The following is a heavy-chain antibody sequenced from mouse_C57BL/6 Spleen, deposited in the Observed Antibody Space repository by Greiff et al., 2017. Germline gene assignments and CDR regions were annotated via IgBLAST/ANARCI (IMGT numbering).Heavy chain of an antibody. CDR1: GYAFSSSW. Sequence: QVQLQQSGPELVKPGASVKISCKASGYAFSSSWMNWVKQRPGKGLEWIGRIYPGDGDTNYNGKFKGKATLTADKSSSTAYMQLSSLTSEDSAVYFCARGDSNYHGAMDYWGQGTSGTVSS. V-gene: IGHV1-82*01. CDR3: ARGDSNYHGAMDY. D-gene: IGHD2-5*01. CDR2: IYPGDGDT. J-gene: IGHJ4*01.